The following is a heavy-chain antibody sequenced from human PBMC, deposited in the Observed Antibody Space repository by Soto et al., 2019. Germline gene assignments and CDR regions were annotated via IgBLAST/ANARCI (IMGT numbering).Heavy chain of an antibody. D-gene: IGHD6-19*01. J-gene: IGHJ4*02. Sequence: QVQLQESGPGLVKPSQTLSLTCTVSGGSISSGGYYWSWIRQHPGKGLEWIGYIYYSGSTYYNPSLKRRVTISVDTSKNQFSLKLSSVTAADTAVYYCASHMAGRYSSGPIGYWGQGTLVTVSS. CDR2: IYYSGST. V-gene: IGHV4-31*03. CDR1: GGSISSGGYY. CDR3: ASHMAGRYSSGPIGY.